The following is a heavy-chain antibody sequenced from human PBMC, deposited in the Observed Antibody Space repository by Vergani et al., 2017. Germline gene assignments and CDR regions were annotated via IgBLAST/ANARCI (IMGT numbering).Heavy chain of an antibody. CDR3: AIANPRNSGYDYLYDDRAMDV. CDR1: GFTFNHYA. CDR2: ISGSGGST. Sequence: EVQLLESGGDLVQPGGSLRLSCAASGFTFNHYAMNWVRQAPGKGLEWVSGISGSGGSTYYAGSVKGRFTISRDSSKNTLSLEMNSLSAGDTAVYYCAIANPRNSGYDYLYDDRAMDVWGRETRVTVSS. V-gene: IGHV3-23*01. D-gene: IGHD5-12*01. J-gene: IGHJ6*04.